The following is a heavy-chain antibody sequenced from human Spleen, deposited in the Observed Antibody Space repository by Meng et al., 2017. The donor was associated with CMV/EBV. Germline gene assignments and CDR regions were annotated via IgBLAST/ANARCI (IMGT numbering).Heavy chain of an antibody. V-gene: IGHV1-2*02. CDR2: INPNSGAT. CDR1: GYTCSGYH. J-gene: IGHJ4*02. CDR3: ARVIAVAGTAPFDY. Sequence: KASGYTCSGYHMHWVRQAPGQGLEWVGWINPNSGATKYAQKFQGRITVTSDTSITTVYMELSRLRPDDTAVYYCARVIAVAGTAPFDYWGQGTLVTVSS. D-gene: IGHD6-19*01.